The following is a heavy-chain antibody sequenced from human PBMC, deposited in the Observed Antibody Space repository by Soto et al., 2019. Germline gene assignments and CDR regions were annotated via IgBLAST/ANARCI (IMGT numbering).Heavy chain of an antibody. D-gene: IGHD3-10*01. V-gene: IGHV4-4*02. CDR1: GGSISSYW. CDR2: IYHSGST. CDR3: ARERVVRGVSHYYYYGMDV. J-gene: IGHJ6*02. Sequence: SETLSLTCTVSGGSISSYWWSWVRQPPGKGLEWIGEIYHSGSTNYNPSLKSRVTISVDKSKNQFSLKLSSVTAADTAVYYCARERVVRGVSHYYYYGMDVWGQGTTVTVSS.